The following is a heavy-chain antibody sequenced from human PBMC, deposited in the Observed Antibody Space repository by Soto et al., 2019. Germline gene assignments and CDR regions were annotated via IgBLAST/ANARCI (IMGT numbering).Heavy chain of an antibody. CDR1: GFTFDDYA. Sequence: GGSLRLSCAASGFTFDDYAMHWVRQAPGKGLEWVSGISWNSGSIGYADSVKGRFTISRDNAKNSLYLQMNSLRAEDTALYYCAKSVLSYSGSYWGYYYYGMDVWGQGTTVTVSS. CDR2: ISWNSGSI. CDR3: AKSVLSYSGSYWGYYYYGMDV. D-gene: IGHD1-26*01. V-gene: IGHV3-9*01. J-gene: IGHJ6*02.